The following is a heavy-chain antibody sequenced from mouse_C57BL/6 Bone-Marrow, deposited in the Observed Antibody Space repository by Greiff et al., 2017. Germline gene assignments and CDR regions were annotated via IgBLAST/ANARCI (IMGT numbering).Heavy chain of an antibody. CDR1: GYTFTSYW. Sequence: QVQLQQPGAELVKPGASVKLSCKASGYTFTSYWMHWVKQRPGQGLEWIGMIHPNSGSTKYNEKFKNKATLTVHKSYSPAYMQLSSLTSEDSAVYYCARIPPFYYGNPWFAYWGQGTLVTVSA. V-gene: IGHV1-64*01. CDR3: ARIPPFYYGNPWFAY. J-gene: IGHJ3*01. CDR2: IHPNSGST. D-gene: IGHD2-1*01.